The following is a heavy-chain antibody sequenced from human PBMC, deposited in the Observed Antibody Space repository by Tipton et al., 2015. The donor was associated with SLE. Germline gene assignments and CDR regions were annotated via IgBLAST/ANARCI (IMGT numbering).Heavy chain of an antibody. CDR2: INHSGST. CDR3: ARGDLYWYFDL. Sequence: LRLSCVASGFTVSSNYMSWIRQPPGKGLEWIGEINHSGSTNYNPSLKSRVTISVDTSKNQFSLKLSSVTAADTAVYYCARGDLYWYFDLWGRGTLVTVSS. V-gene: IGHV4-34*01. CDR1: GFTVSSNY. J-gene: IGHJ2*01.